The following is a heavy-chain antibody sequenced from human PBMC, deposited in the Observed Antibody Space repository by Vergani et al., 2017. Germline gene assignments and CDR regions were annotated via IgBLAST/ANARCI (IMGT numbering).Heavy chain of an antibody. V-gene: IGHV4-59*02. CDR1: GASVNSYY. CDR3: ARSRIFYDAGSPDY. Sequence: QVKLQESGPGLVKPSETLSLTCTVSGASVNSYYWSWIRQPPGKGLEWMGYVSFRGDTLYDPSVKGRMTISLNTSSNQFSLYLTSVTAADTAVYYCARSRIFYDAGSPDYWGQGTLVTVSS. J-gene: IGHJ4*02. CDR2: VSFRGDT. D-gene: IGHD3-10*01.